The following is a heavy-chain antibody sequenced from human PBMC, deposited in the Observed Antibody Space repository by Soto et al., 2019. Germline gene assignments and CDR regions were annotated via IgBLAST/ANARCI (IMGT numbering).Heavy chain of an antibody. CDR1: GYTFTSYG. J-gene: IGHJ6*03. CDR2: ISAYNGNT. D-gene: IGHD2-2*01. Sequence: QVQLVQSGAEVKKPGASVKVSCKASGYTFTSYGISWVRQAPGQGLEWMGWISAYNGNTNYAQKLQGRVTMTTDTATSTAYMELRSLRSDDTAVYYCARVSGYCSSTRCYPHVDYYYYMDVWGKGTTVTVSS. CDR3: ARVSGYCSSTRCYPHVDYYYYMDV. V-gene: IGHV1-18*01.